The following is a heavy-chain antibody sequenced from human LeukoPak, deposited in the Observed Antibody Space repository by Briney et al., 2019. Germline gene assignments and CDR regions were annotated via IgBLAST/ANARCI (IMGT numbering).Heavy chain of an antibody. CDR3: ARWGNDYSQFDS. CDR2: VSGSGDNT. CDR1: GFTFNNYA. V-gene: IGHV3-23*01. J-gene: IGHJ4*02. D-gene: IGHD4-11*01. Sequence: PGGSLRLSCAASGFTFNNYAMTWVRQAPGKGLEWVSVVSGSGDNTNYADSVKGRFTISRDNSKNTLFLQMNSLRTEDTAVYFRARWGNDYSQFDSWGQGTLVTVSS.